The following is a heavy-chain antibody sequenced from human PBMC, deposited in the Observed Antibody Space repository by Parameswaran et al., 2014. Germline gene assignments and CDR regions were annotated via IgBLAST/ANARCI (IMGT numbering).Heavy chain of an antibody. CDR2: SLSYGST. CDR3: ARGHVDTAMVTGHWYFDL. Sequence: VRQMPGKGLEWIGSSLSYGSTYYNPSLKSRVTISVDTSKNQFSLKLSSVTAADTAVYYCARGHVDTAMVTGHWYFDLWGRGTLVTVSS. J-gene: IGHJ2*01. V-gene: IGHV4-38-2*01. D-gene: IGHD5-18*01.